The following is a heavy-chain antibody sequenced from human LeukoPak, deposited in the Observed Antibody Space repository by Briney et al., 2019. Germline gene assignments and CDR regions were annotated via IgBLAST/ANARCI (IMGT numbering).Heavy chain of an antibody. J-gene: IGHJ3*02. D-gene: IGHD3-3*01. CDR1: GGSFSGYY. CDR3: ARTGFFGVVIMGAFDI. Sequence: PSETLSLTCAVYGGSFSGYYWSWIRRPPGKGLEWIGEINHSGSTNYNPSLKSRVTISVDTSKNQFSLKLSSVTAADTAVYYCARTGFFGVVIMGAFDIWGQGTMDTVSS. V-gene: IGHV4-34*01. CDR2: INHSGST.